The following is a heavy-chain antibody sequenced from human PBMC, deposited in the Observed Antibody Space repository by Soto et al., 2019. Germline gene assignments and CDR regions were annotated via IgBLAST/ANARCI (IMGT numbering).Heavy chain of an antibody. CDR1: GGTFSTYA. D-gene: IGHD1-26*01. CDR3: AADVGASARTFDY. V-gene: IGHV1-69*01. Sequence: QVQLVQSGAEMKKPGSSVNVSCKASGGTFSTYAISWVRQAPGQGLEWMGGIIPLFGTANYAQKFQGRVTITADESTSTAYMELSSLRSEDTAVYYCAADVGASARTFDYWGQGSLVTVSS. CDR2: IIPLFGTA. J-gene: IGHJ4*02.